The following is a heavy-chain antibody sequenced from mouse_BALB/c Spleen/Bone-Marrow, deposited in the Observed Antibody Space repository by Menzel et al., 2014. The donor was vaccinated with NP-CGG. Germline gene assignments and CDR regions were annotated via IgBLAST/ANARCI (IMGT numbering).Heavy chain of an antibody. CDR3: ARLTPDSAMDY. J-gene: IGHJ4*01. Sequence: EVQGVESGGGLVKPGGSLKLSCAASGFTFSNYGMSWVRQTPDKRLEWVATISSGGSYTYFPDSVKGRFTISRDNAKNTLYLQMNSLKSEDAAMYYCARLTPDSAMDYWGQGTSVTVSS. CDR1: GFTFSNYG. D-gene: IGHD1-3*01. V-gene: IGHV5-6*01. CDR2: ISSGGSYT.